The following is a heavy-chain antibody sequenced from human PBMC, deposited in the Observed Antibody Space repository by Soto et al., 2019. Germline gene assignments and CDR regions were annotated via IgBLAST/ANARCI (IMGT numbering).Heavy chain of an antibody. CDR3: AKDKQVGSGIAVAGTAFDI. D-gene: IGHD6-19*01. J-gene: IGHJ3*02. Sequence: PGGSLRLSCAASGFTFDDYAMHWVRQAPGKGLEWVSGISWNSGSIGYADSVKGRFTISRDNAKNSLYLQMNSLRAEDTALYYCAKDKQVGSGIAVAGTAFDIWGQGTMVTVSS. CDR1: GFTFDDYA. CDR2: ISWNSGSI. V-gene: IGHV3-9*01.